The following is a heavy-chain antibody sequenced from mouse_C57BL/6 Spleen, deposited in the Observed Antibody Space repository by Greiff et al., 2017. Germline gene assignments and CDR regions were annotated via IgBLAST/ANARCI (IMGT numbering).Heavy chain of an antibody. D-gene: IGHD3-2*02. CDR2: IYPGSGST. Sequence: QVQLQQSGAELVKPGASVKMSCKASGYTFTSYWITWVKQRPGQGLEWIGDIYPGSGSTNYNEKFKGKATLTVDTSSSTAYMQLSSLTSEDAAVYYCAREAAQATFDYWGQGTTRTVSS. CDR1: GYTFTSYW. J-gene: IGHJ2*01. V-gene: IGHV1-55*01. CDR3: AREAAQATFDY.